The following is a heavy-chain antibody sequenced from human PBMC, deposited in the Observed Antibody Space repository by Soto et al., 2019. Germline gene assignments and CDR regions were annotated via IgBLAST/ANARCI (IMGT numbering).Heavy chain of an antibody. V-gene: IGHV3-30-3*01. CDR3: AGGYLAVVTPFDY. J-gene: IGHJ4*02. Sequence: QPGGSLRLSCAASGFTFSSYAMHWVRQAPGKGLEWVAVISYDGSNKYYADSVKGRFTISRDNSKNTLYLQMNSLRAEDTAVYYCAGGYLAVVTPFDYWGQGTLVTV. CDR2: ISYDGSNK. D-gene: IGHD2-21*01. CDR1: GFTFSSYA.